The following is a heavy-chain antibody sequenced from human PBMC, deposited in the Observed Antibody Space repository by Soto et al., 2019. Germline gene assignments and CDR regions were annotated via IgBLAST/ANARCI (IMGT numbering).Heavy chain of an antibody. CDR2: IYYSGST. CDR1: GGSISSSSYY. D-gene: IGHD3-10*01. CDR3: ARRTMVRGVLFDY. V-gene: IGHV4-39*01. Sequence: QLQLQESGPGLVKPSETLSLTCTVSGGSISSSSYYWGWIRQPPGKGLEWIGSIYYSGSTYYNPSLKSRVTISVDTSKNQISLKLSSATSADTAVYYCARRTMVRGVLFDYWGQGTLVTVSS. J-gene: IGHJ4*02.